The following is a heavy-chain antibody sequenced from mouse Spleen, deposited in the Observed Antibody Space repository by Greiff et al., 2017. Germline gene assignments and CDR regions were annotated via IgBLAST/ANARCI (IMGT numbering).Heavy chain of an antibody. J-gene: IGHJ2*01. V-gene: IGHV1-15*01. CDR2: IYPGSGGT. CDR1: GYTFTDYD. D-gene: IGHD1-2*01. Sequence: QVQLQQSGAELVRPGASVKLSCKASGYTFTDYDMHWVKQTPVHGLEWIGAIYPGSGGTAYNQKFKGQATLTADKSSSTAYMVLSSLTSEDSAVYCCTRWGITTAGDFDYWGRGTTLTVAS. CDR3: TRWGITTAGDFDY.